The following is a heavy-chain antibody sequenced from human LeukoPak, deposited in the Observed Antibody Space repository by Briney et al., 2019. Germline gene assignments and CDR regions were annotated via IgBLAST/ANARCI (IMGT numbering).Heavy chain of an antibody. CDR2: INHSGST. CDR3: ARGVGFSSSWYRY. Sequence: PSETLSLTCAVYGGSFSGYYWSWIRQPPGKGLEWIGEINHSGSTNYNPSLKSRVTISVDTSKNQFSLKLSSVTAADTAVYYCARGVGFSSSWYRYWGQGTLVTVSS. V-gene: IGHV4-34*01. D-gene: IGHD6-13*01. CDR1: GGSFSGYY. J-gene: IGHJ4*02.